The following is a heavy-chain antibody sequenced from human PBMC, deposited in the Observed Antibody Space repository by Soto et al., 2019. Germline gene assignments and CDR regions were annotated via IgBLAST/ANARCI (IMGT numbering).Heavy chain of an antibody. V-gene: IGHV1-8*01. Sequence: ASVKVSCKASGYTFTSYDINWVRQATGQGLEWMGRMNPNSGNTGYAQKFQGRVTMTRNTSISTAYMELSSLRSEDTAVYYCARAIFGVVIIVGPSGWFDPWGQGTLVTVSS. CDR2: MNPNSGNT. CDR3: ARAIFGVVIIVGPSGWFDP. D-gene: IGHD3-3*01. CDR1: GYTFTSYD. J-gene: IGHJ5*02.